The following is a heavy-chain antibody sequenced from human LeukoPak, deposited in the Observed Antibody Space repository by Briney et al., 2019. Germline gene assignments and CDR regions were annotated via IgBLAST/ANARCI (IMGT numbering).Heavy chain of an antibody. CDR2: IIPIFGTA. J-gene: IGHJ5*02. Sequence: GASVKVSCKASGGTFSSYAISWVRQAPGQGLEWMGRIIPIFGTANYAQKFHGRGTITTDESTSTAYMELSSLRSEDTAVYYCASHADYDFWSGYYSYNWFDPWGQGTLVTVSS. D-gene: IGHD3-3*01. CDR1: GGTFSSYA. CDR3: ASHADYDFWSGYYSYNWFDP. V-gene: IGHV1-69*05.